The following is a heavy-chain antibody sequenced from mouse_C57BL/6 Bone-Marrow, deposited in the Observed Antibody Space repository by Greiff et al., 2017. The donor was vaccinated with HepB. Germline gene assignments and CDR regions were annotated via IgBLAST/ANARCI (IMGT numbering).Heavy chain of an antibody. V-gene: IGHV7-1*01. CDR2: SRNKANDYTT. CDR1: GFTFSDFY. CDR3: ARAAYAMDY. Sequence: EVKVVESGGGLVQSGRSLRLSCATSGFTFSDFYMEWVRQAPGKGLEWIAASRNKANDYTTEYSASVKGRFIVSRDTSQSILYLQMNALRAEDSAIYYCARAAYAMDYWGQGTSVTVSS. J-gene: IGHJ4*01.